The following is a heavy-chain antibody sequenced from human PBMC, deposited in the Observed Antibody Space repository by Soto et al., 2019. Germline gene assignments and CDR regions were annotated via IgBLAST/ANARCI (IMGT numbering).Heavy chain of an antibody. CDR3: ARAPVVPAAMSLEGGWFDP. CDR1: GGSVSSSNYY. D-gene: IGHD2-2*01. CDR2: IYYSGST. Sequence: TLSLTCTVSGGSVSSSNYYWSWIRQPPGKGLEWIGYIYYSGSTKYNPSLKSRVTISVDTSKNQFSLKLSFVTAADTAVYYCARAPVVPAAMSLEGGWFDPWGQGTLVTVSS. J-gene: IGHJ5*02. V-gene: IGHV4-61*01.